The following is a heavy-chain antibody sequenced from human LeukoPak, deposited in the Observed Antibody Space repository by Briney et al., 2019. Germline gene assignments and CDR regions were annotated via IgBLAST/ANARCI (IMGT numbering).Heavy chain of an antibody. J-gene: IGHJ6*03. V-gene: IGHV4-38-2*01. CDR1: GGSFSGYY. Sequence: KPSETLSLTCAVYGGSFSGYYWGWIRQPPGKGLEWIGSIYHSGSTYYNPSLKSRVTISVDTSKNQFSLKLSSVTAADTAVYYCARMYSSSWHYYYYYMDVWGKGTTVTVSS. CDR3: ARMYSSSWHYYYYYMDV. CDR2: IYHSGST. D-gene: IGHD6-13*01.